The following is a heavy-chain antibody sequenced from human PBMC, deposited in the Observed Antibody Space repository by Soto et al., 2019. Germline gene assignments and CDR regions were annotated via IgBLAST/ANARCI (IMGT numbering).Heavy chain of an antibody. CDR3: ARGYSGKGRLLGPYYYFYYGMDV. CDR1: GGTFSNHA. CDR2: IIPVFDTA. J-gene: IGHJ6*02. Sequence: QVQLVQSGAEVKKPGSSVKVSCKTSGGTFSNHAINWVRQAPGQGLEWMGGIIPVFDTASSAQKFQGRVTITADESTSTAYMELSSLRSEDTAVYYCARGYSGKGRLLGPYYYFYYGMDVWGQGTTVTVSS. D-gene: IGHD6-25*01. V-gene: IGHV1-69*01.